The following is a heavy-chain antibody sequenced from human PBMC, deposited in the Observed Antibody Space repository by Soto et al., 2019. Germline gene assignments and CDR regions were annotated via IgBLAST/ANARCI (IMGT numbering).Heavy chain of an antibody. CDR1: GFSISSGYY. V-gene: IGHV4-38-2*01. CDR2: IYHSGST. CDR3: ARGAATVTPGWFDP. D-gene: IGHD4-17*01. Sequence: SEALSLTRAVSGFSISSGYYWGWIRQTPGKGLEWIASIYHSGSTYYNPSLKSRVTISVDTSKNQFSLKLTSVTAADTAVYYCARGAATVTPGWFDPWGQGIMVTVSS. J-gene: IGHJ5*02.